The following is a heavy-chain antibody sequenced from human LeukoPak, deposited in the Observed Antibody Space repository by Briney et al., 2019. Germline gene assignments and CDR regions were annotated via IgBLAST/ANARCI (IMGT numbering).Heavy chain of an antibody. CDR2: INHSGST. D-gene: IGHD3-22*01. CDR1: GGSFSGYY. V-gene: IGHV4-34*01. CDR3: ARGVGSSGSMYDY. Sequence: SETLSLTCAVYGGSFSGYYWSWIRQPPGKGLEWIGEINHSGSTNYNPSLKSRVTISVDTSKNQFSLKLSSVTAADTAVYYCARGVGSSGSMYDYGGQGTWSPSPQ. J-gene: IGHJ4*02.